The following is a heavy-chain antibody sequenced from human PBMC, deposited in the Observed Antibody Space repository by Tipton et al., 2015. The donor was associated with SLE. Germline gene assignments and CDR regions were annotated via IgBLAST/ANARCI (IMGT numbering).Heavy chain of an antibody. D-gene: IGHD2-21*01. J-gene: IGHJ4*02. CDR3: ARVGRYCGGDPCHSDY. Sequence: SLRFSCAASGFTFSSYEMNWVRRAPGKGLEWGSYISVRGSIIYYADSVKGRFTISRDNAKNSLYLQMSSLRAEDTAVYYCARVGRYCGGDPCHSDYWGQGTLVTVSS. CDR1: GFTFSSYE. CDR2: ISVRGSII. V-gene: IGHV3-48*03.